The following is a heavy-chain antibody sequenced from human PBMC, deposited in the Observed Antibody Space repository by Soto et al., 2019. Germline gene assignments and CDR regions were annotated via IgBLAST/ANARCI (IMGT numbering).Heavy chain of an antibody. CDR1: GFSLSTSGVG. CDR3: VHITFHYDILTAYYKGFFDN. V-gene: IGHV2-5*02. J-gene: IGHJ4*02. D-gene: IGHD3-9*01. CDR2: IHWDDDK. Sequence: SGPTLVNPTQTLTLTCTFSGFSLSTSGVGVGWIRQPPGKALEWLTLIHWDDDKRYRSSLKTRLTITRDTSKNQVVLTVTDMDPVDTATYYCVHITFHYDILTAYYKGFFDNWGQGALVTVSS.